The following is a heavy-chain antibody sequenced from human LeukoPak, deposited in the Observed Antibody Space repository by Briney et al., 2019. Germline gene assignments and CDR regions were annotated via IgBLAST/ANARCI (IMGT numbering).Heavy chain of an antibody. V-gene: IGHV3-23*01. CDR3: AKEAVAAAGGIDY. D-gene: IGHD6-13*01. Sequence: PGGSLRLSCAASGFTPSRFAMSWVRQAPGHRLEWGSAISGSGGSTYYADSVKGRFTISRDNSKNTLYLQMNSLRAEDTAVYYCAKEAVAAAGGIDYWGQGTLVTVSS. CDR2: ISGSGGST. CDR1: GFTPSRFA. J-gene: IGHJ4*02.